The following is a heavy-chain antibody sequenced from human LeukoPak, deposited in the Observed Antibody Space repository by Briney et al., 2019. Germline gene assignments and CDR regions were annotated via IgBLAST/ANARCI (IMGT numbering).Heavy chain of an antibody. Sequence: PSQTLSLTCTVSGGSISSGGYYWSWIRQPPGKGLEWIGYIYYSGSTNYNPSLKSRVTMSVDTSKNQFSLKLTSVTAADTAVYYCARYESGTYQYYFDYWGQGTLVTVSS. V-gene: IGHV4-61*08. J-gene: IGHJ4*02. CDR2: IYYSGST. D-gene: IGHD1-26*01. CDR3: ARYESGTYQYYFDY. CDR1: GGSISSGGYY.